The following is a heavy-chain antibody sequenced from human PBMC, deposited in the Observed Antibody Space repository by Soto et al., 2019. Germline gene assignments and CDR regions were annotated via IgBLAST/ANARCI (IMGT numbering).Heavy chain of an antibody. D-gene: IGHD2-2*02. CDR3: ARDRDIVVVPAVISNYYYGMDV. V-gene: IGHV1-18*04. CDR2: ISAYNGNT. J-gene: IGHJ6*02. Sequence: QVQLVQSGAEVKKPGASVKVSCKASGYTFTSYGISWVRQAPGQGLEWMGWISAYNGNTNYAQKLQGRVTMTTDTSTSTAYMELRSLRSDDTAVYYCARDRDIVVVPAVISNYYYGMDVWGQGTTVTVSS. CDR1: GYTFTSYG.